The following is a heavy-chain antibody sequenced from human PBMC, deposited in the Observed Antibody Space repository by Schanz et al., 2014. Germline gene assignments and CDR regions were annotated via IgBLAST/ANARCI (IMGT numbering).Heavy chain of an antibody. D-gene: IGHD6-19*01. J-gene: IGHJ3*02. CDR2: ISGSGTST. CDR1: GFTFRNYA. CDR3: ARAWRVRVAVDGFDI. Sequence: VQLLESGGGLVQPGGSLKLSCSASGFTFRNYALSWVRQAPGKGLAWVSAISGSGTSTYYADSVKGRFTISRDNSKNTLYLQMNSLRAEDTAVYYCARAWRVRVAVDGFDIWGQGTMVTVSS. V-gene: IGHV3-23*01.